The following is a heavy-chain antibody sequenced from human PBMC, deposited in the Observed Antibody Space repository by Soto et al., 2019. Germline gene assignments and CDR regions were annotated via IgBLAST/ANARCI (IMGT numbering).Heavy chain of an antibody. CDR1: GFTFSSYA. J-gene: IGHJ4*02. Sequence: PGGSLRLSCAASGFTFSSYAMSWVRQAPGKGLEWVANINQDGTEKHYVDSVKGRFTISRDNAKNSLYVQMNSLRVEDTAVYYCARGTNFDDDSGYFDCWGQGALVTVSS. CDR3: ARGTNFDDDSGYFDC. D-gene: IGHD3-22*01. CDR2: INQDGTEK. V-gene: IGHV3-7*01.